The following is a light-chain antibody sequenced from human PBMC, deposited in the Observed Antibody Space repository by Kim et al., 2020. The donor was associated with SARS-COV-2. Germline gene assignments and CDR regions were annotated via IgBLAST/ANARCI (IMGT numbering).Light chain of an antibody. V-gene: IGKV3-15*01. J-gene: IGKJ1*01. CDR3: LQYNNWPRT. CDR2: GVS. Sequence: VSPGERATLSCRAGQSISSKLAWYQQKPGQAPRLLMFGVSTRATGTPARFSGSGSGTEFILTISSLQSEDFAVYYCLQYNNWPRTFGQGTKVDIK. CDR1: QSISSK.